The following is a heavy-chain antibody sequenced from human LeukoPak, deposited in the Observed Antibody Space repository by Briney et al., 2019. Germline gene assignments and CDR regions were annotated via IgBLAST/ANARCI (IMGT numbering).Heavy chain of an antibody. CDR3: ASGSRITMVRGVIIRATTQYYYMDV. J-gene: IGHJ6*03. V-gene: IGHV4-34*01. D-gene: IGHD3-10*01. CDR2: INHSGST. CDR1: GGSFSGYY. Sequence: SETLSLTCAVYGGSFSGYYWSWIRQPPGNGLEWIGEINHSGSTNYNPSLKSRVTISVDTSKNQFSLKLSSVTAADTAVYYCASGSRITMVRGVIIRATTQYYYMDVWGKGTTVTVSS.